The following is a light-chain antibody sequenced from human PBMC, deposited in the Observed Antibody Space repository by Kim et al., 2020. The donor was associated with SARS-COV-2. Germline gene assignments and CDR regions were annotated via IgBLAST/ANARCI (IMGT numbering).Light chain of an antibody. CDR2: EVS. CDR1: SSDVGSYNL. CDR3: CSYVV. J-gene: IGLJ2*01. Sequence: QSASVSGSPGQSITISCTGTSSDVGSYNLVSWYQLHPGKAPKLMIYEVSKRPSGVSNRFSGSKSGNTASLTISGLQAEDEADYYCCSYVVFGGGTQLTVL. V-gene: IGLV2-23*02.